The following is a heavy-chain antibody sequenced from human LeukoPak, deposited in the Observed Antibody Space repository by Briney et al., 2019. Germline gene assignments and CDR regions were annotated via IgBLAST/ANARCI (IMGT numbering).Heavy chain of an antibody. J-gene: IGHJ4*02. V-gene: IGHV3-43*02. D-gene: IGHD3-3*01. Sequence: PGGSLRLSCAASGFTFDDYAMHWVRQAPGKGLEWVSLISGDGGSTYYADSVKGRFTISRDNSKNSLYLQMNSLRTEDTALYYCAKDRGPLWSGYYLDYWGQGTLVTVSS. CDR3: AKDRGPLWSGYYLDY. CDR1: GFTFDDYA. CDR2: ISGDGGST.